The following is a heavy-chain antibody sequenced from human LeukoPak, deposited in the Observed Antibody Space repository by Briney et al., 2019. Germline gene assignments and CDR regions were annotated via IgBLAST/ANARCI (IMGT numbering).Heavy chain of an antibody. D-gene: IGHD3-3*01. Sequence: SETLSLTCIVSGGSISSGDYYWSWIRQPPGKGLEWIGYIYYSGSTYYNPSLKSRVTISVDTSKNQFSLKLSSVTAADTAVYYCARDARVFWSGYYTGYYFDYWGQGTLVTVSS. V-gene: IGHV4-30-4*08. CDR2: IYYSGST. CDR1: GGSISSGDYY. J-gene: IGHJ4*02. CDR3: ARDARVFWSGYYTGYYFDY.